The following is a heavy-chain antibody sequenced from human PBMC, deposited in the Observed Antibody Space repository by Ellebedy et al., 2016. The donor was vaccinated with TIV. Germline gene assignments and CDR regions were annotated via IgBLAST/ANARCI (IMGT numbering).Heavy chain of an antibody. CDR1: GFTFSSYG. D-gene: IGHD3-10*02. J-gene: IGHJ3*02. CDR2: IWYDGSNK. Sequence: PGGSLRLSCAASGFTFSSYGMHWVRQAPGKGLEWVAVIWYDGSNKYYADSVKGRFTISRDNSKNTLYLQMNSLRAEDTAVYYCARERIAWGTMSKDAFDIWGQGTMVTVSS. CDR3: ARERIAWGTMSKDAFDI. V-gene: IGHV3-33*01.